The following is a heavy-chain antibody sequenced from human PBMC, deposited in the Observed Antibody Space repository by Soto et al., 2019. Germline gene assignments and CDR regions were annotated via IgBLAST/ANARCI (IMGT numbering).Heavy chain of an antibody. V-gene: IGHV1-69*13. Sequence: GASVKVSCKASGGTFSSYAISWVRQAPGQGLEWMGGIIPILGTANYAQKFQGRVTITADESTSTAYMELSSLRSEDTAVYYCASPTPYDILTGYYPTPGKYYYYCGMDVWGQGTTVTVSS. D-gene: IGHD3-9*01. CDR2: IIPILGTA. CDR1: GGTFSSYA. CDR3: ASPTPYDILTGYYPTPGKYYYYCGMDV. J-gene: IGHJ6*02.